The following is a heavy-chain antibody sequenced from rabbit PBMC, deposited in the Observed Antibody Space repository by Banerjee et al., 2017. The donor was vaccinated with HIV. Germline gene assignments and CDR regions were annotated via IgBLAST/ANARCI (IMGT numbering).Heavy chain of an antibody. Sequence: QSLEESGGDLVKPEGSLTLTCTASGFSFSGSYWMSWVRQAPGKGLEWIGCIDTGDNTIYYATWVNGRSTISKTSSTTVTLQMTNLTAADTATYFCARDPAGYVISGGVSNFRLDLWGQGTLVTVS. D-gene: IGHD3-1*01. CDR3: ARDPAGYVISGGVSNFRLDL. V-gene: IGHV1S40*01. CDR1: GFSFSGSYW. J-gene: IGHJ3*01. CDR2: IDTGDNTI.